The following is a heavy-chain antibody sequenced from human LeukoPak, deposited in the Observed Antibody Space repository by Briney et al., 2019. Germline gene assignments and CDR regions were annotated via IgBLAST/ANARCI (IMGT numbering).Heavy chain of an antibody. CDR1: GFTFSDYY. CDR2: IYTDGST. CDR3: ARDPHGYNSYFDY. V-gene: IGHV3-53*01. D-gene: IGHD5-24*01. Sequence: PGGSLRLSCAASGFTFSDYYMNWVRQAPGKGLEWVSVIYTDGSTYYADSVKGRFTISRDISRNTVHLQMNSLRAGDTAVYYCARDPHGYNSYFDYWGQGTLVTVSS. J-gene: IGHJ4*02.